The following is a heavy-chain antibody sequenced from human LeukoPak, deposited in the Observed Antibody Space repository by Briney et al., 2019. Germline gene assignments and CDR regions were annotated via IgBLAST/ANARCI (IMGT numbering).Heavy chain of an antibody. CDR2: IYSGGST. CDR3: TRDQQNYYGSGGPDY. V-gene: IGHV3-66*01. CDR1: GFTVSNNY. Sequence: GSLRLSCAASGFTVSNNYMSWVRQAPGKGLEWVSVIYSGGSTYYADSVKGRFTISRDNSKNTLYLEMNSLRAEDTAVYYCTRDQQNYYGSGGPDYWGQGTLVTVSS. D-gene: IGHD3-10*01. J-gene: IGHJ4*02.